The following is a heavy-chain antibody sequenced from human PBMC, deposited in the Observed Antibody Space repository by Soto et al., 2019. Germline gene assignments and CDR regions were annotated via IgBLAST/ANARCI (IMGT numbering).Heavy chain of an antibody. Sequence: QVQLQESGPGLVKPSETLSLTCTVAGGSLTDHYWNWFRQSPGKGLHWIGYVYYSGGTNYNPSLKSRVTMSVDTSKNQVSLNFRSVTAADTAVYYCARWNDWKCSTVDIWGQWTMFSVSS. CDR1: GGSLTDHY. CDR2: VYYSGGT. CDR3: ARWNDWKCSTVDI. D-gene: IGHD2-21*01. J-gene: IGHJ3*02. V-gene: IGHV4-59*11.